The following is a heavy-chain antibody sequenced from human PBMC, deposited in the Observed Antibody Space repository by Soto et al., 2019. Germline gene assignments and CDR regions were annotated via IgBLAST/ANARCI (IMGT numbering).Heavy chain of an antibody. Sequence: GGSLRLSCAASGFTFSNAWMSWVRQAPGKGLEWVGRIKSKTDGGTTDYAAPVKGRFTISRDDSKNTLYLQMNSLKTEDTAVYYCNAYDYIWGSQANPTHYFDYWGQGTLVTVSS. CDR3: NAYDYIWGSQANPTHYFDY. CDR1: GFTFSNAW. V-gene: IGHV3-15*01. D-gene: IGHD3-16*01. CDR2: IKSKTDGGTT. J-gene: IGHJ4*02.